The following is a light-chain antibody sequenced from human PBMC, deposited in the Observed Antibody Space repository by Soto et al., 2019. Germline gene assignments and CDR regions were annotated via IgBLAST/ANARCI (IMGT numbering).Light chain of an antibody. CDR3: SSYTSSSTPHYV. Sequence: QSALTQPASVSGSPGQSITISCTGTSSDVGGYNYVSWYQQHPGKAPKLMIYEVSNRPSGVSNRFSGSKSGNTASLTISGLQAEDEADYYRSSYTSSSTPHYVFGTGTKLTVL. J-gene: IGLJ1*01. V-gene: IGLV2-14*01. CDR2: EVS. CDR1: SSDVGGYNY.